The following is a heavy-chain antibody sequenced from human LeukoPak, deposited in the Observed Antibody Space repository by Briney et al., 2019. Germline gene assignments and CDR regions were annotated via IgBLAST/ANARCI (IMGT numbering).Heavy chain of an antibody. Sequence: SETLSLTCTVSGGSISSYYWSWIRQPPGKGLEWIGYIYYSGSTHYNPSLKSRVTISVDTSKNQFSLGLSSVTAADTAVYYCARDKQPGDQWGQGTLVTVSS. CDR1: GGSISSYY. CDR3: ARDKQPGDQ. D-gene: IGHD6-13*01. V-gene: IGHV4-59*01. CDR2: IYYSGST. J-gene: IGHJ5*02.